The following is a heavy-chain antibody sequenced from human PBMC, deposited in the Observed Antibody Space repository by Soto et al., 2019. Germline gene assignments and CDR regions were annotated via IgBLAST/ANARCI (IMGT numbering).Heavy chain of an antibody. CDR2: ISGTGGST. J-gene: IGHJ4*02. Sequence: GGSLRLSCAASGFTFSTYAMSWVRQAPGEGLEWVSAISGTGGSTYYADSVEGRFAVSRDNPKNTLYLQMNNLRAEDTAVYYCAKEPRYYFGSGTYSLDYWGQGTLVTVSS. D-gene: IGHD3-10*01. CDR3: AKEPRYYFGSGTYSLDY. CDR1: GFTFSTYA. V-gene: IGHV3-23*01.